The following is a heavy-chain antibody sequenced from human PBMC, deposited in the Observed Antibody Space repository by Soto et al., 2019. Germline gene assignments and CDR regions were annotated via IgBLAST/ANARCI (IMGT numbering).Heavy chain of an antibody. Sequence: QPGGSLRLSCAASGFTVSSNHMSWVRQAPGKGLEWVSVIYSGGSTYYADSVKGRFTISRDNPKNTLYLQMNSLRAEDTAVYYCATAYRGGSLPHFDYWGQGTLVTVSS. CDR3: ATAYRGGSLPHFDY. CDR1: GFTVSSNH. CDR2: IYSGGST. D-gene: IGHD2-21*01. V-gene: IGHV3-53*01. J-gene: IGHJ4*02.